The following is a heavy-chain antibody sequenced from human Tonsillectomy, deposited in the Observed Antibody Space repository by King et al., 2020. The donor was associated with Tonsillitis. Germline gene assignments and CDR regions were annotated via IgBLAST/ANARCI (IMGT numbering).Heavy chain of an antibody. CDR1: GYTFTDYY. Sequence: QLVQSGAEVKKPGASVKVSCKASGYTFTDYYMLWVRQAPGQGLERMGWISPNTGGTRYAQNFQGRVTMTRDTSISTVYMDLRSLTSDDMAVYYCAISATVVAGTVLDYWGQGTLVTVSS. CDR3: AISATVVAGTVLDY. D-gene: IGHD6-19*01. J-gene: IGHJ4*02. CDR2: ISPNTGGT. V-gene: IGHV1-2*02.